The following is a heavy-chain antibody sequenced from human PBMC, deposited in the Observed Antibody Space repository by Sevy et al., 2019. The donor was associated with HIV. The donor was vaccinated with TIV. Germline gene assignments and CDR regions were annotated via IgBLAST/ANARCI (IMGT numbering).Heavy chain of an antibody. V-gene: IGHV4-59*08. J-gene: IGHJ4*02. CDR2: IYYNGHI. Sequence: SETLSLTCTVSGGSITSLYWNWIRQPPGKGLEWIANIYYNGHINYNPSLKSRVTLSLDTSKNQFSLRLSSVTAADTTMYYCAGENAWGRDYSWGQGTLVTVSS. D-gene: IGHD1-26*01. CDR3: AGENAWGRDYS. CDR1: GGSITSLY.